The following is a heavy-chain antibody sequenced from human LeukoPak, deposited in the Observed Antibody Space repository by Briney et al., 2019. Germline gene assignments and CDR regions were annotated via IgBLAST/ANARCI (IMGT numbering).Heavy chain of an antibody. Sequence: PSETLSLTCAVYGGSFSGYHWSWIRQPPGKGLEWIGEINHSGSTNYNPSLKSRVTISVDTPKNQFSLRLSSVTAADTAVYYCVRHYDYGDYAPFDYWGQGALVTVSS. CDR1: GGSFSGYH. V-gene: IGHV4-34*01. CDR2: INHSGST. CDR3: VRHYDYGDYAPFDY. J-gene: IGHJ4*02. D-gene: IGHD4-17*01.